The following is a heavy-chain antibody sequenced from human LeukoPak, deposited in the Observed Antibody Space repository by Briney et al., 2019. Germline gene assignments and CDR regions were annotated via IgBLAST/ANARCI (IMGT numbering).Heavy chain of an antibody. CDR2: IYYSGST. V-gene: IGHV4-39*07. CDR3: ARDVGYCSSTSCSDY. CDR1: GGSISSSSYY. D-gene: IGHD2-2*01. Sequence: SETLSLTCTVSGGSISSSSYYRGWIRQPPGKGLEWIGSIYYSGSTYYNPSLKSRVTISVDTSKNQFSLKLSSVTAADTAVYYCARDVGYCSSTSCSDYWGQGTLVTVSS. J-gene: IGHJ4*02.